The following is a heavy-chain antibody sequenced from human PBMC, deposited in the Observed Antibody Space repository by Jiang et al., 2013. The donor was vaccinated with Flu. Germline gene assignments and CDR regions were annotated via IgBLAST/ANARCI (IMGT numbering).Heavy chain of an antibody. J-gene: IGHJ5*02. CDR3: AHRLGYSYGGVRNWFDP. CDR2: IYWDDDK. D-gene: IGHD5-18*01. V-gene: IGHV2-5*02. Sequence: PHGKALEWLALIYWDDDKRYSPSLKSRLTITKDTSKNQVVLTMTNMDPVDTATYYCAHRLGYSYGGVRNWFDPWGQGTLVTVSS.